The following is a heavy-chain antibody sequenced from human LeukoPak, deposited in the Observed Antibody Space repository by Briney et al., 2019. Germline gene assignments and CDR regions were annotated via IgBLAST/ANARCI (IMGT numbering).Heavy chain of an antibody. J-gene: IGHJ6*03. CDR1: GGSIKNYY. Sequence: SETLSLTCTVSGGSIKNYYWTWIRQPPGKGLEWIEYIYYSGSTSSNPSLKSRVAISVDTPKNQFSLRLKYVTAADTTVYYCARDVPRGTGYMDVWGKGTTVTVSS. CDR3: ARDVPRGTGYMDV. V-gene: IGHV4-59*01. CDR2: IYYSGST. D-gene: IGHD3-10*01.